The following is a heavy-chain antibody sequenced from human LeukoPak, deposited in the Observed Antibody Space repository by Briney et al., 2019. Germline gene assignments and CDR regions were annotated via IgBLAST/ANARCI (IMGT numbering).Heavy chain of an antibody. D-gene: IGHD1-26*01. CDR1: GFTFSSYS. V-gene: IGHV3-21*01. J-gene: IGHJ6*03. CDR3: ARVKEKWELLPGRTRDYYYYMDV. Sequence: PGGSLRLSCAASGFTFSSYSMNWVRQAPGKGLEWVSSISSSSSYIYYADSVKGRFTISRDNAKNSLYLQMNSLRAEDTAVYYCARVKEKWELLPGRTRDYYYYMDVWGKGTTVTVSS. CDR2: ISSSSSYI.